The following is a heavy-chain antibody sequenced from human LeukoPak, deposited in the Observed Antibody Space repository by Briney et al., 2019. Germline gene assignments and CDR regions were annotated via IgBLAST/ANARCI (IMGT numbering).Heavy chain of an antibody. J-gene: IGHJ4*02. V-gene: IGHV3-66*02. Sequence: GGSLRLSCAVSGSSVSDNYMSWVRQAPGKGLEWVSVIHGGGDTYYSDSVKGRFTISRDNSKNTVFLEMNSLRGEDTALYHCARDWNGDYCFEDWGQGTLVTVSS. CDR3: ARDWNGDYCFED. CDR1: GSSVSDNY. D-gene: IGHD4-17*01. CDR2: IHGGGDT.